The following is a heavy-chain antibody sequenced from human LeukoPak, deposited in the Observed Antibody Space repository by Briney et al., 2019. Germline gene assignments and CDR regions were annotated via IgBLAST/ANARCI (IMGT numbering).Heavy chain of an antibody. CDR3: ARGLAAAVGFGDC. CDR1: GFTFSTYW. Sequence: PGGSLTLPCAASGFTFSTYWVHWVRQVPGKGLVWVSFINPDAGARGHADSVKGRFSISRDNAKNAVYLQLNSLRAEDTAIYYCARGLAAAVGFGDCWGRGTLVTVSS. V-gene: IGHV3-74*01. J-gene: IGHJ4*02. CDR2: INPDAGAR. D-gene: IGHD6-25*01.